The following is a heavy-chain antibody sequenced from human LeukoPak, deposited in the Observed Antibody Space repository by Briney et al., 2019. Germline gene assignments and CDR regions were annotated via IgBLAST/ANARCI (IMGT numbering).Heavy chain of an antibody. J-gene: IGHJ5*02. V-gene: IGHV4-38-2*02. D-gene: IGHD2-15*01. Sequence: SETLSLTCTVSGYSISSGYYWGWIRQPPGKGLEWIGSIYHSGSTYYNPSLKSRVTISVDTSKNQFSLKLSSVTAADTAVYYCARGPVVAATWFDPWGQGTLVTVSS. CDR2: IYHSGST. CDR1: GYSISSGYY. CDR3: ARGPVVAATWFDP.